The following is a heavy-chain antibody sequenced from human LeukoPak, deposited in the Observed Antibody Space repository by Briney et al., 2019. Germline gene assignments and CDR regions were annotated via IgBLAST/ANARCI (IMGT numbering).Heavy chain of an antibody. CDR1: GFNFSSYA. V-gene: IGHV3-23*01. J-gene: IGHJ4*02. CDR2: ISGMSDST. Sequence: PGGFLRLSCAASGFNFSSYAMNWVRQTPRKGLEWISVISGMSDSTYYADSVKGRFTISRDKSKNTLYLQMNSLRAEDTAVYYCAKSSIAVPGTTLDYWGEGTLVSVSS. D-gene: IGHD6-19*01. CDR3: AKSSIAVPGTTLDY.